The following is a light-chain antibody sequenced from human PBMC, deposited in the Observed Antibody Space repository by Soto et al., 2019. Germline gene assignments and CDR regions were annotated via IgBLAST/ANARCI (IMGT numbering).Light chain of an antibody. Sequence: QSVLTQPRSVSGSPGQSVTISCTGTSSDVGGYTFVSWYQQHPGKAPKVMIYDVTKRPSGVPDRFSGSKSGNTASLTISGLQAEDEADYYCCSYAGSYTYVFGTGTKLTVL. CDR1: SSDVGGYTF. CDR2: DVT. J-gene: IGLJ1*01. V-gene: IGLV2-11*01. CDR3: CSYAGSYTYV.